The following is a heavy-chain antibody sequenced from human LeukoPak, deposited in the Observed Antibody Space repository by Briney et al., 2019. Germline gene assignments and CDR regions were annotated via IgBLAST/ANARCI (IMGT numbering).Heavy chain of an antibody. D-gene: IGHD2-15*01. CDR1: GGSISSSSYY. CDR2: IYYSGST. V-gene: IGHV4-39*07. CDR3: ARIGAGYCSGGSCSLNDY. J-gene: IGHJ4*02. Sequence: SETLSLTCTVSGGSISSSSYYWGWIRQPPGKGLEWIGSIYYSGSTNYNPSLKSRVTISVDKSKNQFSLKLSSVTAADTAVYYCARIGAGYCSGGSCSLNDYWGQGTLVTVSS.